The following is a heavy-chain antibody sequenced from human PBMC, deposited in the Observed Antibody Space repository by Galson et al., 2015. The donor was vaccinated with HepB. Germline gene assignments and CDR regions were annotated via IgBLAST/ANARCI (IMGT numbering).Heavy chain of an antibody. CDR2: ITGNGGST. V-gene: IGHV3-23*01. CDR1: GFTFSNYA. J-gene: IGHJ4*02. CDR3: AKALWSGSLGGFDH. Sequence: SLRLSCAASGFTFSNYAMSWVRQAPGKGLEWVSAITGNGGSTYYADSVKGRFTISRDNSKNTLYLQMNSLRADDTAVYYCAKALWSGSLGGFDHWGQGTLVTVSS. D-gene: IGHD3-10*01.